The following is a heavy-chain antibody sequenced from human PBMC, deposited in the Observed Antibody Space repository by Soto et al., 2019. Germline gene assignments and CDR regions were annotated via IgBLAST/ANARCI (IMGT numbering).Heavy chain of an antibody. D-gene: IGHD4-17*01. Sequence: ASVKVSCKASGYTFTSYDINWVRQATGQGLEWMGWMNPNSGNTGYAQKFQGRVTMTRNTSISTAYMELSSLRSEDTAVYYCARDRGLRWFYDYWGQGTLVTVSS. CDR1: GYTFTSYD. CDR3: ARDRGLRWFYDY. J-gene: IGHJ4*02. V-gene: IGHV1-8*01. CDR2: MNPNSGNT.